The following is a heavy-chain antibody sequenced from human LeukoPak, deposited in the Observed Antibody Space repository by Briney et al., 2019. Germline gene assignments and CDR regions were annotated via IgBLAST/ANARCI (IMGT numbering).Heavy chain of an antibody. V-gene: IGHV1-18*01. D-gene: IGHD3-9*01. CDR3: ARDLYDILTGYYYYMDV. CDR1: GYTFTSYG. CDR2: ISAYNGNT. J-gene: IGHJ6*03. Sequence: GASVKVSCKASGYTFTSYGISWVRQAPGQGLEWMGWISAYNGNTNYAQKLQGRVTMTRDMSTSTDYMELSSLRSEDTAIYYCARDLYDILTGYYYYMDVWGKGTTVTVSS.